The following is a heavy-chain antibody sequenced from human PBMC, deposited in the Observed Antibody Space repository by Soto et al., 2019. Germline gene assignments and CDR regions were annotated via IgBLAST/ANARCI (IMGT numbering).Heavy chain of an antibody. V-gene: IGHV3-9*01. J-gene: IGHJ4*02. CDR3: AKGRYDFWSPYYFDS. D-gene: IGHD3-3*01. CDR2: ITWNSRVL. CDR1: GLNFDDGA. Sequence: PVGSLRLSGVGAGLNFDDGAMHWVRQAPGKGLEWVSGITWNSRVLAYADSVKGRFTISRDNARNSLYLQMDSLRDEDTALYYCAKGRYDFWSPYYFDSWGQGTLVTVSS.